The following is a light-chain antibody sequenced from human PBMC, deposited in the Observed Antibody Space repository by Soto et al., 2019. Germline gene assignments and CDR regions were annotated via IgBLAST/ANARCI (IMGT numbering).Light chain of an antibody. CDR3: QQYDNLLPIT. J-gene: IGKJ5*01. CDR1: QDISKN. CDR2: DAS. V-gene: IGKV1-33*01. Sequence: IQMTQSPSSLSASVGDRVTITCQASQDISKNLNWYQQKPGKAPKLLIYDASSLQTGVPSRFSGSGSATPFSFTISSLQPEDVPTYYCQQYDNLLPITFGQGTRLEIK.